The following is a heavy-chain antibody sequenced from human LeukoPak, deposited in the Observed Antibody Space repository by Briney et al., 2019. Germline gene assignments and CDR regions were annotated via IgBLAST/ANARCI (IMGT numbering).Heavy chain of an antibody. Sequence: ASVKVSCKASGYTFTSYGISWVRQAPGQGLEWMGWISAYNGNTNYAQKLQGRVTMTTDTSTSTAYMELRILRSDDTAVYYCAREKYSGSPDDAFDIWGQGTMVTVSS. CDR1: GYTFTSYG. CDR2: ISAYNGNT. V-gene: IGHV1-18*01. CDR3: AREKYSGSPDDAFDI. D-gene: IGHD1-26*01. J-gene: IGHJ3*02.